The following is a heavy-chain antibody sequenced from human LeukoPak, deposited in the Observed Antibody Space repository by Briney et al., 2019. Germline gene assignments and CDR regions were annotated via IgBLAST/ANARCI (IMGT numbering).Heavy chain of an antibody. Sequence: GASVKVSCKASGYTFTSYYMHWVRQAPGQGLEWMGIINPSGGSTSYAQKFQGRVTMTRDTSTSTVYMELSSLRSEDTAVYYCAREGSIAVAGVYYYYGMDVWGQGTTVTVSS. CDR2: INPSGGST. V-gene: IGHV1-46*01. CDR1: GYTFTSYY. D-gene: IGHD6-19*01. CDR3: AREGSIAVAGVYYYYGMDV. J-gene: IGHJ6*02.